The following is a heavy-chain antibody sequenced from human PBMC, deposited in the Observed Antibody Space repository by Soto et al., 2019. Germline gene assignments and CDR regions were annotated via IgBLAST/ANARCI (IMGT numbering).Heavy chain of an antibody. J-gene: IGHJ4*02. CDR1: GFTFSSYA. CDR2: ISGSGGST. V-gene: IGHV3-23*01. D-gene: IGHD1-1*01. CDR3: AKDASHLQGYNHPCDY. Sequence: PGGSLRLSCAASGFTFSSYAMSWVRQAPGKGLEWVSAISGSGGSTYYADSVKGRFTISRDNSKNTLYLQMNSLRAEDTAVYYCAKDASHLQGYNHPCDYWGQGTLVTVSS.